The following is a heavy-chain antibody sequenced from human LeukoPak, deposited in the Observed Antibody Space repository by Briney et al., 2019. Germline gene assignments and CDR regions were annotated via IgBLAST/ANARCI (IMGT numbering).Heavy chain of an antibody. V-gene: IGHV3-30*02. CDR2: IGKGGTQK. D-gene: IGHD7-27*01. CDR1: GFVFSGYD. Sequence: GGSLRLSCAASGFVFSGYDLHWVRQAPDKGLEWVAFIGKGGTQKYYADSVKGRFTVSRDTSKNTMYLQMKSLRPEDTAIYYCTRDQSWAWDYWGQGTLVTVSS. CDR3: TRDQSWAWDY. J-gene: IGHJ4*02.